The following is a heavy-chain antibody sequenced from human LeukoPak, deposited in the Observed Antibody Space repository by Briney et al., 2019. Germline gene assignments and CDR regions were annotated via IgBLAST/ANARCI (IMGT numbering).Heavy chain of an antibody. CDR3: ARDPPTRQYTNSFSLDY. D-gene: IGHD6-13*01. J-gene: IGHJ4*02. CDR1: GYPFSNYG. Sequence: ASVKVSCKTSGYPFSNYGISWVRQAPGQGLEWMGWISVYNGHTNYAQNLQDRVTMTTDTSTNTAYMELRSLRSDDTAVYYCARDPPTRQYTNSFSLDYWGQGTLVTVSS. V-gene: IGHV1-18*01. CDR2: ISVYNGHT.